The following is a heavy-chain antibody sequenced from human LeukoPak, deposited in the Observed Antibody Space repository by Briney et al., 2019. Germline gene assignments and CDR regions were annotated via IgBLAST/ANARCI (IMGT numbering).Heavy chain of an antibody. Sequence: HPGRSLRLSCAASGFTFSNYWMTWVRQAPGKGLEWVASIKFDGSEKYYVDSVKGRFTISRDNAKNSLYLQMNSLRAEDTAVYYCARVSWWSNGADAFDIWGQGTMVTVSS. CDR3: ARVSWWSNGADAFDI. CDR1: GFTFSNYW. V-gene: IGHV3-7*01. D-gene: IGHD2-8*02. J-gene: IGHJ3*02. CDR2: IKFDGSEK.